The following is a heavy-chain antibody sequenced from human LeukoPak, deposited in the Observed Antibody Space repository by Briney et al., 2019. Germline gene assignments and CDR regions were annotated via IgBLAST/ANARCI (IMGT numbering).Heavy chain of an antibody. CDR1: GYTFTGYY. V-gene: IGHV1-2*02. D-gene: IGHD1-7*01. CDR3: ARDPWETGTTVDY. J-gene: IGHJ4*02. Sequence: ASVRVSCKASGYTFTGYYMHWVRLAPGQGLEWMGWINPNSGGTNYAQKFQGRVTMTRDTSISTAYMELSRLRSDDTAVYYCARDPWETGTTVDYWGQGTLVTVSS. CDR2: INPNSGGT.